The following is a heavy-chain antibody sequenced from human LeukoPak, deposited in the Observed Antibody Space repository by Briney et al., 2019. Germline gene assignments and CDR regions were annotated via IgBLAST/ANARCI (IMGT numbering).Heavy chain of an antibody. D-gene: IGHD3-9*01. Sequence: GSSVKVSCKASGGTFSSYAISWVRQAPGQGLEWMGGIIPIFGTANYAQKFQGRVTITADESTSTAYMELGSLRSEDTAVYYCARTPASRYFDWLGSYPTDAFDIWGQGTMVTVSS. CDR1: GGTFSSYA. CDR3: ARTPASRYFDWLGSYPTDAFDI. J-gene: IGHJ3*02. CDR2: IIPIFGTA. V-gene: IGHV1-69*01.